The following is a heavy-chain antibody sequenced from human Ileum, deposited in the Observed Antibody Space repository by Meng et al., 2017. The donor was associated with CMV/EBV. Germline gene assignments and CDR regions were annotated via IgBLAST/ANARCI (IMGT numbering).Heavy chain of an antibody. D-gene: IGHD6-19*01. CDR1: GFTVSSNY. CDR3: ARDRTEAVAGTLYYYYGMDV. J-gene: IGHJ6*02. Sequence: GESLKISCAASGFTVSSNYMSWVRQAPGKGLEWVSVIYSGGSTYYADSVKGRFTISRDNSKNTLYLQMNSLRAEDTAVYYCARDRTEAVAGTLYYYYGMDVWGRGTTVNVSS. V-gene: IGHV3-53*01. CDR2: IYSGGST.